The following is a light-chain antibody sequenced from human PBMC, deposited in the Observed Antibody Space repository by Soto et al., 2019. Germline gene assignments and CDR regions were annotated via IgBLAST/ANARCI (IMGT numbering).Light chain of an antibody. Sequence: DIVMTQSPDSLAVSLGERATINCKSSQSVLYSSSNKNYLAWYQQKPGQPPTLLIYWASTRESGVPDRFSGSGSGTDFTLTISSLQAEDVAVYYCQQYYSTPYTFGQGTKLENK. V-gene: IGKV4-1*01. J-gene: IGKJ2*01. CDR1: QSVLYSSSNKNY. CDR3: QQYYSTPYT. CDR2: WAS.